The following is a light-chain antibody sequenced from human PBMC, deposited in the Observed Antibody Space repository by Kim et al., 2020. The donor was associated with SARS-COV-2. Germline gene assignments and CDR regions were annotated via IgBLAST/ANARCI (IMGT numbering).Light chain of an antibody. CDR3: QQYNNWPSGT. CDR1: QSVSSN. J-gene: IGKJ1*01. CDR2: GAS. V-gene: IGKV3-15*01. Sequence: SPGERATLSCRASQSVSSNLAWYQQKPGQAPRLLIYGASTRATGIPARFSGSGSGTEFTLTISSLQSEDFAVYYCQQYNNWPSGTFGQGTKVDIK.